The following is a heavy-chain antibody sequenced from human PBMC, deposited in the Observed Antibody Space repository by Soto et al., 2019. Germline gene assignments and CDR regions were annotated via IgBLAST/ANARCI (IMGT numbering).Heavy chain of an antibody. J-gene: IGHJ6*02. CDR3: ARLGLYDFWSGYEAPPNYYYGMDV. Sequence: ASVKVSCKASGGTFSSYAISWLRQAPGQGLEWMGGIIPIFGTANYAQKFQGRVTITADESTSTAYMELSSLRSEDTAVYYCARLGLYDFWSGYEAPPNYYYGMDVWGQGTTVTVSS. V-gene: IGHV1-69*13. D-gene: IGHD3-3*01. CDR1: GGTFSSYA. CDR2: IIPIFGTA.